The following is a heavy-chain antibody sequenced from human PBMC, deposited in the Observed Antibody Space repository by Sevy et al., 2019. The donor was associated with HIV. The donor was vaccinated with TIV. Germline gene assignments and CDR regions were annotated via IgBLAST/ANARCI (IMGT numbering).Heavy chain of an antibody. V-gene: IGHV4-38-2*01. D-gene: IGHD3-10*01. CDR3: ARHSHGSGTYYVPFDS. CDR1: GYSITSGYL. CDR2: VFHSGST. J-gene: IGHJ4*02. Sequence: SETLSLTCAVSGYSITSGYLWGWIRQPPGKGLGWIGSVFHSGSTYYNPSLNRRVIISVDTSKNQFSLKLNSVTAADTAVYYCARHSHGSGTYYVPFDSWGQGTLVTVSS.